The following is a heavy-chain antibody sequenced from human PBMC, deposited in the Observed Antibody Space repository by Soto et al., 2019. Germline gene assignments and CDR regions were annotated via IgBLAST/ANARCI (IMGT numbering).Heavy chain of an antibody. Sequence: QVQLQESGPGLVKPSGTLSLTCAVSSGSISTNNWWSWVRQPPGKGLEWIGEIHHSGTTNYNPSLKSRVTMSVDKSKNQFSLKLNPVTAADTAVYYCAQGGSYWSSTGCIYWYLDLWGRGTLVSVSS. CDR1: SGSISTNNW. D-gene: IGHD2-2*01. V-gene: IGHV4-4*02. J-gene: IGHJ2*01. CDR3: AQGGSYWSSTGCIYWYLDL. CDR2: IHHSGTT.